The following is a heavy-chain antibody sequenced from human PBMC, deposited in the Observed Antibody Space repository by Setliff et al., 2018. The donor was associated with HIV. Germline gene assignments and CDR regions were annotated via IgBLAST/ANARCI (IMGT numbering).Heavy chain of an antibody. CDR1: GGSINSGSYF. CDR2: IFTGGST. D-gene: IGHD5-18*01. J-gene: IGHJ4*02. V-gene: IGHV4-61*02. Sequence: SETLSLTCTVSGGSINSGSYFWSWIRQPAGKGLEWIGRIFTGGSTNYNPSLKSRVTISLDTSRNQFSLKLSSVTAADTAVYYCARTLRAAAMGYFDYWGQGTLVTVSS. CDR3: ARTLRAAAMGYFDY.